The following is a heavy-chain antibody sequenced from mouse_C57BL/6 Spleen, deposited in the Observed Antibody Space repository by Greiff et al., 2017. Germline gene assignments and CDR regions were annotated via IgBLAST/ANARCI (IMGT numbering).Heavy chain of an antibody. CDR2: IWRDGST. J-gene: IGHJ4*01. Sequence: VHLVESGPGLVAPSQSLSITCPVSGFSLTSYGVHWVRQPPGKGLEWLVVIWRDGSTTYNSALKSRLSISKDNSKSQVCLKMNSRQTDDTAMYYCARHGNYAMDYWGQGTSVTVSS. V-gene: IGHV2-6-1*01. D-gene: IGHD1-1*02. CDR1: GFSLTSYG. CDR3: ARHGNYAMDY.